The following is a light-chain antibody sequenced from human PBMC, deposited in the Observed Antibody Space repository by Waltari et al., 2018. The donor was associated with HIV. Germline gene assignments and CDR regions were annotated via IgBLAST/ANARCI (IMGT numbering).Light chain of an antibody. CDR1: LLSKKY. CDR3: YSAADNNLAV. CDR2: NDG. V-gene: IGLV3-27*01. Sequence: SYELTQPSSVSVSPAQTARIPCSGYLLSKKYARWFQPRPGQAPILVISNDGNRPSGIPGRFSGSSSGTTVTLTISGAQVGDEADYYCYSAADNNLAVFGGGTKLTVL. J-gene: IGLJ3*02.